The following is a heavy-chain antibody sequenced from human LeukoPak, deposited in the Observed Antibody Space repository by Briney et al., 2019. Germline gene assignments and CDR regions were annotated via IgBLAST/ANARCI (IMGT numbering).Heavy chain of an antibody. V-gene: IGHV4-39*01. D-gene: IGHD6-6*01. CDR1: GGSISSSTYY. CDR2: IYYSGST. Sequence: PSETLSLTCTVSGGSISSSTYYWGWIRQPPGKGLEWIGTIYYSGSTYYNPSLQSRVTISVDTSKNQFSLKLSSVTAADTAVYYCARHAGQLVLQNPLNWFDPWGQGTLVTVSS. CDR3: ARHAGQLVLQNPLNWFDP. J-gene: IGHJ5*02.